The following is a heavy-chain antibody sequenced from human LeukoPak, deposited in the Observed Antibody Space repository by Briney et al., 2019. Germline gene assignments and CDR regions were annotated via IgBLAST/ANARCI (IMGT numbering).Heavy chain of an antibody. V-gene: IGHV3-21*01. CDR1: GFTFSSYS. CDR3: ARDEYDIRRYCHYGMDV. CDR2: ISSSSSYI. D-gene: IGHD3-9*01. J-gene: IGHJ6*02. Sequence: PGGSLRLSCAASGFTFSSYSMNWVRQAPGKGLEWVSSISSSSSYIYYADSVKGRFTISRDNAKNSLYLQMNSLRAEDTAVYYCARDEYDIRRYCHYGMDVWGQGTTVTVSS.